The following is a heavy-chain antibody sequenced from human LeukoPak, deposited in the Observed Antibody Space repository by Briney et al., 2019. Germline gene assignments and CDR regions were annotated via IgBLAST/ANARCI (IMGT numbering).Heavy chain of an antibody. CDR3: ARFISPESYFYFSYYYYMDV. J-gene: IGHJ6*03. Sequence: PSETLSLTCTVSGDSISHYYWTWVRQPPGKGLEWIAYIYHTGSTNYNPSLQSRVIISLDKSKNQLSLKLRTVTAADTAVYYCARFISPESYFYFSYYYYMDVWGKGTTVTVSS. CDR2: IYHTGST. V-gene: IGHV4-59*01. D-gene: IGHD3-10*01. CDR1: GDSISHYY.